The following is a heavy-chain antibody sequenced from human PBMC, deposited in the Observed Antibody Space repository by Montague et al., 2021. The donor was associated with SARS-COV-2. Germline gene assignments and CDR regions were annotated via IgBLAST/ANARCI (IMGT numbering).Heavy chain of an antibody. Sequence: SETLSLTCTVSGDSMNNYYWSWIRQHPGKGLEWIGYINYSGSTHXXTSLQSRVTLSKDTSKNQFSLRLTSVTAADTAMYFCARAPIYRSSWYAYFDYWGQGTLVTVSS. CDR3: ARAPIYRSSWYAYFDY. CDR1: GDSMNNYY. D-gene: IGHD6-13*01. CDR2: INYSGST. V-gene: IGHV4-59*01. J-gene: IGHJ4*02.